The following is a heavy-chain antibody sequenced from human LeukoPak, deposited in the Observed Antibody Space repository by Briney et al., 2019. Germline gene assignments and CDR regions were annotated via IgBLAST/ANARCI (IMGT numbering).Heavy chain of an antibody. J-gene: IGHJ6*03. CDR3: ARGLVDTDLWSGSPGWGYYYMDV. D-gene: IGHD3-3*01. Sequence: GASVKVSCKASGYTFTGYYMHWVRQAPGQGLEWMGWINPNSGGTNYAQKFQGRVTMTRDTSISTAYMELSRLRSDDTAVYFCARGLVDTDLWSGSPGWGYYYMDVWGQGTPVTVSS. CDR2: INPNSGGT. CDR1: GYTFTGYY. V-gene: IGHV1-2*02.